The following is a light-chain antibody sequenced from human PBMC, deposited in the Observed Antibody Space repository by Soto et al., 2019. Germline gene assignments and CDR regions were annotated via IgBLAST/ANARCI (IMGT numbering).Light chain of an antibody. CDR2: DAS. J-gene: IGKJ4*01. V-gene: IGKV1-33*01. CDR3: QQYDNLPLT. CDR1: QDISNY. Sequence: DIQMNQSPSSLSASVGDRVTITCQASQDISNYLNWYQQKPGKAPKLLIYDASNLETGVPSRFSGSGSGTDFTFTIISLQPEDIATYYCQQYDNLPLTFGGGTKVKIK.